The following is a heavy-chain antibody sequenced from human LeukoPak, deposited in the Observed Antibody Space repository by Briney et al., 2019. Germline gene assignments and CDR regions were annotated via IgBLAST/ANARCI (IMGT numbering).Heavy chain of an antibody. D-gene: IGHD4-11*01. CDR2: IGIDSGNT. CDR1: GFISNDYS. Sequence: GGSLRLSCAASGFISNDYSMNWVRQAPGKGLEWISYIGIDSGNTKYADSVKGRFTISGDNAKSSLYLQMNSLRVEDTAVYYCARDHNYAFDNWGQGTLVTVSS. CDR3: ARDHNYAFDN. V-gene: IGHV3-48*04. J-gene: IGHJ4*02.